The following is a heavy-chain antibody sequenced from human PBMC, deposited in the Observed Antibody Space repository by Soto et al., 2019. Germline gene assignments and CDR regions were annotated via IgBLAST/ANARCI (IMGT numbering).Heavy chain of an antibody. J-gene: IGHJ4*02. V-gene: IGHV3-30-3*01. D-gene: IGHD4-17*01. CDR3: ARESYGADET. CDR2: ISYDGSNK. Sequence: QVQLVESGGGVVQPGRSLRLSCAASGFTFSSYAMHWVRQAPGKGLEWVAVISYDGSNKYYADSVRGRFTISRDNSKNTLYLQMNSLRAEDTAVYYCARESYGADETWGQGTLVTVSS. CDR1: GFTFSSYA.